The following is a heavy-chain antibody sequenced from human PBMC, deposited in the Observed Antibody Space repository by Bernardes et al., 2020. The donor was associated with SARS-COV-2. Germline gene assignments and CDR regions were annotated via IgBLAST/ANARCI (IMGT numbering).Heavy chain of an antibody. CDR1: GFTFSSYW. Sequence: GGSLRLSCAASGFTFSSYWMHWVRQAPGKGPVWVSRINSDGRSTSYADSVKGRFTISRDNAKNTLYLQMNSLRAEDTAVYYCARDIGWGYSYGFYYWGQGTLVTVSS. D-gene: IGHD5-18*01. CDR2: INSDGRST. J-gene: IGHJ4*02. V-gene: IGHV3-74*01. CDR3: ARDIGWGYSYGFYY.